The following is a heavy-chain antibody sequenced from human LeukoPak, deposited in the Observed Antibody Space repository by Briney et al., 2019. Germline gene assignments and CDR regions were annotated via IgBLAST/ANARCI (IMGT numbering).Heavy chain of an antibody. CDR1: GGSISNYY. V-gene: IGHV4-59*01. J-gene: IGHJ4*02. D-gene: IGHD5-24*01. Sequence: SETLSLTCTVSGGSISNYYWCWIRQPPGKGLEWIGNIYYSGRTNYNPSLKSRVTISVDMSKNQFSLKLSSVTAADTAVYYCARDRGDGYNLFDYWGQGTLVTVSS. CDR3: ARDRGDGYNLFDY. CDR2: IYYSGRT.